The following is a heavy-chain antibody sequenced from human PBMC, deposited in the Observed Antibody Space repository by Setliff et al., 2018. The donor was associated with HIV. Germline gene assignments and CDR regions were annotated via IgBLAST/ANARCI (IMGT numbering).Heavy chain of an antibody. CDR1: GYTFTGYF. V-gene: IGHV1-69*05. CDR3: ARAGDRTLTFDY. D-gene: IGHD3-16*01. J-gene: IGHJ4*02. CDR2: IIPIFGTA. Sequence: SVKVSCKASGYTFTGYFIHWVRQAPGQGLEWMGGIIPIFGTANYAQKFQGRVTITTDESTSTAYMELSSLRSEDTAVYYCARAGDRTLTFDYWGQGTLVTVSS.